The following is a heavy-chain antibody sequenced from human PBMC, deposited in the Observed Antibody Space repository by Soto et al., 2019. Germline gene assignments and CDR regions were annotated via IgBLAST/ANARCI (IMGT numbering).Heavy chain of an antibody. CDR2: IYHGGTT. J-gene: IGHJ4*01. D-gene: IGHD6-19*01. CDR1: GYSIISGSY. CDR3: ARVHVMVVAGSTFDY. V-gene: IGHV4-38-2*02. Sequence: SETLSLTCTVSGYSIISGSYLGWIRQPPGKGPEWIASIYHGGTTFYNPSLKSRITISVDTFNNQFSLKLTSVTAADTAVYYCARVHVMVVAGSTFDYWGHGTLVTVSS.